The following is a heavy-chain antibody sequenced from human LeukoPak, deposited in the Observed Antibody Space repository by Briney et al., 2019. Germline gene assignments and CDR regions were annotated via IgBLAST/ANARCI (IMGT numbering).Heavy chain of an antibody. J-gene: IGHJ4*02. CDR3: ARDPGYYGSGSYYNDSTDY. D-gene: IGHD3-10*01. V-gene: IGHV1-69*01. CDR1: GGTFSSYA. CDR2: IIPIFGTA. Sequence: GASVKVSCKASGGTFSSYAISWVRQAPGQGLEWMGGIIPIFGTANYAQKFQGRVTITADESTSTAYMELSSLRSEDTAVYYCARDPGYYGSGSYYNDSTDYWGQGTLVTVSS.